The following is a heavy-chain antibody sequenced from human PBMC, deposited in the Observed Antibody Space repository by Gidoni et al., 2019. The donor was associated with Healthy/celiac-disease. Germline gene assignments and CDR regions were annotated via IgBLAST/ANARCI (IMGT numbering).Heavy chain of an antibody. CDR2: IIPILSVA. D-gene: IGHD4-17*01. CDR3: ARDPTLTTRHPFYMDV. J-gene: IGHJ6*03. CDR1: GYTFSTRA. Sequence: QVQLVQSGAVLTRPGSSLKVSCKSSGYTFSTRAISWLRQAPGQGLEWIGRIIPILSVANYAHMFQGRVTMTADKSTTTAYMEMSGLTSDDTAVYYCARDPTLTTRHPFYMDVWGEGTPVTVSS. V-gene: IGHV1-69*04.